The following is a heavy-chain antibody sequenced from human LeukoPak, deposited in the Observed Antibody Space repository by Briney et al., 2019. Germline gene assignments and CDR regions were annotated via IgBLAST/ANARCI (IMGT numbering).Heavy chain of an antibody. J-gene: IGHJ4*02. CDR2: ITNGGGNT. D-gene: IGHD3-22*01. CDR3: AKGATSAYFSPLDS. Sequence: GGSLRLSCGASGFTFSNYAISWVRQAPGKGREWVSGITNGGGNTNYADSVKVRFTISRDNAKNTLYLQMDSLRAEDTAIYYCAKGATSAYFSPLDSWGQGTLVTVSS. CDR1: GFTFSNYA. V-gene: IGHV3-23*01.